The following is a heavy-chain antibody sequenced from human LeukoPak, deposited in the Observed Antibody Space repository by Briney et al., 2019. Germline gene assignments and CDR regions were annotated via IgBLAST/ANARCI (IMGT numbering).Heavy chain of an antibody. Sequence: SETLSLTCAVYGGSFSGYYWSWIRQPPGKGLEWIGEINHSGSTNYNPSLKSRVTISVDTSKNQFSLKLSSVTAADTAVYYCARGYYYDSSGYQPPPDYWGQGTLVTVPS. V-gene: IGHV4-34*01. CDR3: ARGYYYDSSGYQPPPDY. J-gene: IGHJ4*02. CDR2: INHSGST. CDR1: GGSFSGYY. D-gene: IGHD3-22*01.